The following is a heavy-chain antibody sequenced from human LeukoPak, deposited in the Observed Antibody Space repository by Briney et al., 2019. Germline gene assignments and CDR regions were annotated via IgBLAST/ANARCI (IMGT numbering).Heavy chain of an antibody. CDR3: AKVAGDCSGGSCYSDWFDP. V-gene: IGHV3-74*01. J-gene: IGHJ5*02. Sequence: GGSLRLSCAASGFTFGSYWMHWVRQPPGKGPVWVSRINSDGTNTIYADSVKGRFTISRDNSKNTLYLQMNSLRAEDTAVYYCAKVAGDCSGGSCYSDWFDPWGQGTLVTVSS. CDR2: INSDGTNT. D-gene: IGHD2-15*01. CDR1: GFTFGSYW.